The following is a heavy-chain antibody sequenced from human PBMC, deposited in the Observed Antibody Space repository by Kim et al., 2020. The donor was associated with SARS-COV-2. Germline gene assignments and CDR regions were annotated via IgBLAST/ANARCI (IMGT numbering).Heavy chain of an antibody. J-gene: IGHJ4*02. Sequence: SETLSLTCAVYGGSFSGYYWSWIRQPPGKGLEWIGEINHSGSTNYNPSLKSRVTISVDTSKNQFSLKLSSVTAADTAVYYCARDPLAVVAATPDYWGQGT. CDR2: INHSGST. D-gene: IGHD2-15*01. CDR3: ARDPLAVVAATPDY. V-gene: IGHV4-34*01. CDR1: GGSFSGYY.